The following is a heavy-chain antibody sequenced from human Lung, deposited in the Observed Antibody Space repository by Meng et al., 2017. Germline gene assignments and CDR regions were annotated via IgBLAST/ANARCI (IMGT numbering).Heavy chain of an antibody. D-gene: IGHD2/OR15-2a*01. CDR2: ISYDGSYK. CDR3: AKDLGRETYFFDY. CDR1: GFTFSTHA. V-gene: IGHV3-30*01. Sequence: GLRVASVGGVVQPGRSLRLSCATSGFTFSTHAMHWVRQAPGKGLEWVAIISYDGSYKYYADAVQGRFTIYRDNSKNTMYLQMNSLTTEDTAVYYCAKDLGRETYFFDYWGQGTLVTVSS. J-gene: IGHJ4*02.